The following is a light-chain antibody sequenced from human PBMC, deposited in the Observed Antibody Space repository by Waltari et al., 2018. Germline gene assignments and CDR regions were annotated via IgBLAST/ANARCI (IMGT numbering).Light chain of an antibody. CDR2: GAS. Sequence: EIVMTQSPATLSVSPGERATLSCRASQSVRNNLVWYQQKPGQAPRLLIYGASTRVTGIPARFSGSGSGTEFTLTISSLHSEDFAVYYCQQYNNWPPWTFGQGTKVEIK. CDR3: QQYNNWPPWT. J-gene: IGKJ1*01. CDR1: QSVRNN. V-gene: IGKV3-15*01.